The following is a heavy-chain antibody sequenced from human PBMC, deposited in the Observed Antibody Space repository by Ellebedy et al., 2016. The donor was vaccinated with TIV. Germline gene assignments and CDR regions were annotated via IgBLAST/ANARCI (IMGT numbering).Heavy chain of an antibody. CDR3: ARDLLWASHYYASGPHYFQH. Sequence: SETLSLTCTVSGGSISSSSYYWGWIRQPPGKGLEWIGSFYYSGSTYYNPSLKSRVTISEDTSKNQFSLKLSSVTAADTAVYFCARDLLWASHYYASGPHYFQHWGQGTLVTVSS. V-gene: IGHV4-39*07. CDR1: GGSISSSSYY. J-gene: IGHJ1*01. D-gene: IGHD3-10*01. CDR2: FYYSGST.